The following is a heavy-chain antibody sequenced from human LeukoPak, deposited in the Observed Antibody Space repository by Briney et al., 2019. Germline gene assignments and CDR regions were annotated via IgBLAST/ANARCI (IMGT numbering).Heavy chain of an antibody. Sequence: PSETLSLTCTVSGGSISSYYWSWIRQPPGKGLEWIGYIYYSGSTNYNPSLKSRVTISVDTSKNQFSLKLSSVTAADTAVYYCARALRARITGTTASVYGMDVWGQGTTVTVSS. CDR3: ARALRARITGTTASVYGMDV. CDR2: IYYSGST. J-gene: IGHJ6*02. CDR1: GGSISSYY. D-gene: IGHD1-20*01. V-gene: IGHV4-59*01.